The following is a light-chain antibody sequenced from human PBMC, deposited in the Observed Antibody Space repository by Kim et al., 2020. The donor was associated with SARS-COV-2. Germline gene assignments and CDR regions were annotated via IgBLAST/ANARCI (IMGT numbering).Light chain of an antibody. J-gene: IGLJ3*02. CDR2: FSS. Sequence: QSVLTQPPSASGTPGQRVTISCSGTRSNIGSNTVNWYQQLPGTAPKVLIYFSSHRPSGVPDRFSGSRSGTSASLAISGLQSEDEADYYCATWDDSLNAWVFGGGTQLTVL. CDR3: ATWDDSLNAWV. CDR1: RSNIGSNT. V-gene: IGLV1-44*01.